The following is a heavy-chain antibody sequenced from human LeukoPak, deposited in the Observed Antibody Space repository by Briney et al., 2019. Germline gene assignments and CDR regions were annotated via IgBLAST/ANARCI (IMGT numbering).Heavy chain of an antibody. V-gene: IGHV4-39*01. J-gene: IGHJ3*02. CDR3: ARLAGTTVDDDAFDI. Sequence: SETLSLTCTVSGGSISSSSYYWGWIRQPPGKGLEWIGSIYYSGSTYYNPSLKSRVTISVDTSKNQFSLKLSSVTAADTAVYYCARLAGTTVDDDAFDIWGQGTMVTVSS. CDR1: GGSISSSSYY. CDR2: IYYSGST. D-gene: IGHD1-7*01.